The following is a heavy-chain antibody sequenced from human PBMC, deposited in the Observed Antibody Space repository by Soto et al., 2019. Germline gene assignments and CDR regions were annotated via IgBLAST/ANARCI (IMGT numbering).Heavy chain of an antibody. V-gene: IGHV3-48*02. CDR3: ARVVVVIPPGYYYAMYV. Sequence: GVSLRLSFAAPRFTFSSFGMNWARQAPGRGPEWVAYITSSSDTIYYSDSVKGRFTISRDNGKNSLFLQMNSLRDEDTAVYYCARVVVVIPPGYYYAMYVWSQGTTVTVSS. J-gene: IGHJ6*02. CDR1: RFTFSSFG. D-gene: IGHD3-22*01. CDR2: ITSSSDTI.